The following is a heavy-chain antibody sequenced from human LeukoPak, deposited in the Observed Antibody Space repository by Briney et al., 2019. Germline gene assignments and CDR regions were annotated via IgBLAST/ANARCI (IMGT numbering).Heavy chain of an antibody. D-gene: IGHD6-6*01. CDR1: GFTFSDYY. CDR3: ARVACSTWSAPSQH. J-gene: IGHJ1*01. V-gene: IGHV3-11*05. CDR2: IGSSSSYT. Sequence: AGGSLRLSCVASGFTFSDYYMSWVRQAPGKGLEWVSFIGSSSSYTNYVDSVKGRFTISRDNAKNSLFLQMNSLRAEDTAVYYCARVACSTWSAPSQHWGQGTLVTVSS.